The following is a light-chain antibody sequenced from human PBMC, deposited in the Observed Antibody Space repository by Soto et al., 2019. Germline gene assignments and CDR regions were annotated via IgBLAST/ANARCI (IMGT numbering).Light chain of an antibody. CDR2: WAS. CDR3: QQYYSPPIT. J-gene: IGKJ5*01. Sequence: DIVMTQSPDSLAVSLGERATINCKSSQSVLYSSNNKNYLAWYQQKPGQPPKLLIYWASTREYGVPDRFSGSGSGTDFTLTISSLQVEDVAVYYCQQYYSPPITFGQGTRLDIK. CDR1: QSVLYSSNNKNY. V-gene: IGKV4-1*01.